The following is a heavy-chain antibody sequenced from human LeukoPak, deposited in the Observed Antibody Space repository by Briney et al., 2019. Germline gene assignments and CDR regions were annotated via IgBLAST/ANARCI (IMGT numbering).Heavy chain of an antibody. CDR3: ARLIRLWYFDL. J-gene: IGHJ2*01. V-gene: IGHV4-34*01. D-gene: IGHD3-16*01. CDR1: GGSFSGYY. Sequence: SETLSLTCAVHGGSFSGYYWSWIRQPPGKGLEWIGEINHSGSTNYNPSLKSRVTISVDTSKNQFSLKLSSVTAADTAVYYCARLIRLWYFDLWGRGTLVTVSS. CDR2: INHSGST.